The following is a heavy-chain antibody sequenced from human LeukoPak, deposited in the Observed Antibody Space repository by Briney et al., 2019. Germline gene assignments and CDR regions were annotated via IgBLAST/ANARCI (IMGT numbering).Heavy chain of an antibody. CDR1: GYTFTSYG. J-gene: IGHJ6*03. CDR2: ISAYNGNT. D-gene: IGHD5-12*01. V-gene: IGHV1-18*01. CDR3: ARDGGYDLLYYYYYYMDV. Sequence: ASVTASCKASGYTFTSYGISWVRQAPGQGLEWMGWISAYNGNTNYAQKLQGRVTMTTDTSTSTAYMALRSLRSDDTAVYYCARDGGYDLLYYYYYYMDVWGKGTTVTVSS.